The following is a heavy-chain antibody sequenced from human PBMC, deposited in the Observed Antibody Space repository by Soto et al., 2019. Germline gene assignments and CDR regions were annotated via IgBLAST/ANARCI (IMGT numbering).Heavy chain of an antibody. V-gene: IGHV3-7*03. Sequence: GGSLRLSCRASGFSFSSYWMSWVSQAPGKGLEWVATIKKDGTETYSVDSVKGRFTISRDNAKNSLYLQMNSLRAEDTAVYFCASTLFGIGAAPNYYGMDAWGQGTTVTVSS. D-gene: IGHD3-10*02. CDR3: ASTLFGIGAAPNYYGMDA. CDR2: IKKDGTET. J-gene: IGHJ6*02. CDR1: GFSFSSYW.